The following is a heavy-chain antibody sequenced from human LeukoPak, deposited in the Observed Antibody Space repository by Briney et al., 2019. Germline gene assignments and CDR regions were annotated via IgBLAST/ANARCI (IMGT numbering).Heavy chain of an antibody. Sequence: SETLSLTCTVSGGSVSSYYWSWIRQPAGKGLEWIGRISTSGSTNYNPSLESRVTMSVDTSKNQFSLKLSSVTAADTALYYCARDGYYYDRGGGKRFDYWGQGTRVTVSS. D-gene: IGHD3-22*01. CDR2: ISTSGST. V-gene: IGHV4-4*07. CDR3: ARDGYYYDRGGGKRFDY. J-gene: IGHJ4*02. CDR1: GGSVSSYY.